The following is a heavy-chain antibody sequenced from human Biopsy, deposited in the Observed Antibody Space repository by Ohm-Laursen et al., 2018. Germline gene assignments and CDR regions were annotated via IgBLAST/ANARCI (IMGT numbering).Heavy chain of an antibody. J-gene: IGHJ5*02. V-gene: IGHV1-8*01. D-gene: IGHD3-10*01. Sequence: GASVKVSCKTSGYTFTSYEINWVRQATGQGLEWMGWMNPDSGNTGYAQNFQGRVTMTRNTSISTAYMELSSPRSEDTAVYFCARADPPLFYYGSGSSNWFDPWGQGTLVTVSS. CDR2: MNPDSGNT. CDR1: GYTFTSYE. CDR3: ARADPPLFYYGSGSSNWFDP.